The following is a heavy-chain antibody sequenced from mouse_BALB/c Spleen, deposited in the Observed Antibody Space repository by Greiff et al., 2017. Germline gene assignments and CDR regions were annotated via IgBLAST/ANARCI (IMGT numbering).Heavy chain of an antibody. CDR3: ASDYYGSSSYWYFDV. V-gene: IGHV1-4*02. CDR1: GYTFTSYT. J-gene: IGHJ1*01. CDR2: INPSSGYT. D-gene: IGHD1-1*01. Sequence: VQLQQSAAELARPGASVKMSCKASGYTFTSYTMHWVKQRPGQGLEWIGYINPSSGYTEYNQKFKDKTTLTADKSSSTAYMQLSSLTSEDSAVYYCASDYYGSSSYWYFDVWGAGTTVTVSS.